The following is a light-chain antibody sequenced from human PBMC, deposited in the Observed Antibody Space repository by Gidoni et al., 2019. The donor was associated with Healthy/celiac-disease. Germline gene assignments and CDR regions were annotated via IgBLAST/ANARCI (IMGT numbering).Light chain of an antibody. V-gene: IGKV3-15*01. Sequence: EIVMTQSPATLSVSPGERATLSFRDSQSVSSNLAWYQQKPGQAPRLLIYGASTRATGIPARLSGSGSGTEFTLTISSLKSEDFAVYYCQQYNNWPPRVTFGGGTKVEIK. J-gene: IGKJ4*01. CDR3: QQYNNWPPRVT. CDR2: GAS. CDR1: QSVSSN.